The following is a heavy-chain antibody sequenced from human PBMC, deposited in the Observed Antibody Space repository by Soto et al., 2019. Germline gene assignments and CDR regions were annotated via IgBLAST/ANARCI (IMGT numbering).Heavy chain of an antibody. D-gene: IGHD2-2*01. Sequence: SETLSLTCTVSGRSVSSGSYYWSWIRQPPGKGLEWIGYIYYSGSTNYNPSLKSRVTISVDTSKNQFSLKLSSVTAADTAVYNCASGIVLVPAASGWFDPWGQGTLVTVSS. CDR1: GRSVSSGSYY. J-gene: IGHJ5*02. CDR2: IYYSGST. CDR3: ASGIVLVPAASGWFDP. V-gene: IGHV4-61*01.